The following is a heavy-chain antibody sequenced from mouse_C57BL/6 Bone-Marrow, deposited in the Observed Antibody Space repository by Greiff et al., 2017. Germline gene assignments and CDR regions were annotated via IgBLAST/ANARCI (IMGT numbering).Heavy chain of an antibody. Sequence: EVKLMESGGGLVKPGGSLKLSCAASGFTFSSYTMSWVRQTPEKRLQWVAAISGGGGNTYYPASVKGRFTFSRENDKNILYMQMRRLRSEDTALYYCSRKVTTVLATKYFDVWGTGTTVTVSS. D-gene: IGHD1-1*01. V-gene: IGHV5-9*01. CDR3: SRKVTTVLATKYFDV. J-gene: IGHJ1*03. CDR1: GFTFSSYT. CDR2: ISGGGGNT.